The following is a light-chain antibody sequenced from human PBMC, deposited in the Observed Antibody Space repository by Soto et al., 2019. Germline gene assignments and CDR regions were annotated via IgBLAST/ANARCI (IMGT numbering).Light chain of an antibody. V-gene: IGLV1-40*01. CDR1: SANIGAGYD. CDR2: GNS. CDR3: QSYDSSLSGYV. Sequence: QSVLTQPPSVSRPPWPRATIPSTGSSANIGAGYDVHWYQQLPGTAPKLLIYGNSNRPSGVPDRFSGSKSGTSASLAITGLQAEDEADYYCQSYDSSLSGYVFGTGTKVTVL. J-gene: IGLJ1*01.